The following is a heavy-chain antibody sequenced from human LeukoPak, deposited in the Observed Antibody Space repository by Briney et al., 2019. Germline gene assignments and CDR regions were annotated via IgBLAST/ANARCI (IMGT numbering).Heavy chain of an antibody. CDR2: INPSGGST. CDR3: ARGGEDSSSSAPAGYYYYYYGMDV. Sequence: GASVKVSCKASGYTFTSYYMHWVRQAPGQGLEWMGIINPSGGSTSYAQKFQGRVTMTRDTSTSTVYMELSSLRSEDTAVYYCARGGEDSSSSAPAGYYYYYYGMDVWGQGTTVTVSS. J-gene: IGHJ6*02. V-gene: IGHV1-46*01. D-gene: IGHD6-6*01. CDR1: GYTFTSYY.